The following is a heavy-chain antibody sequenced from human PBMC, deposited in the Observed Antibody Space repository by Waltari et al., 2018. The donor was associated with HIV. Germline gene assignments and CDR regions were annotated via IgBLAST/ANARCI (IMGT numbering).Heavy chain of an antibody. CDR1: GYSISSGYY. V-gene: IGHV4-38-2*02. CDR2: IYHTGST. J-gene: IGHJ5*02. D-gene: IGHD2-21*02. Sequence: QVQLQESGPGLVKPSETLSLTCAVSGYSISSGYYWGWIRQSPGMGLGWIGSIYHTGSTYYNPSLKSRVTITVDTSKNHFSLEVTSVTAADTAIYYCARDVSPYGGNLPSWFDPWGQGTLVTVSS. CDR3: ARDVSPYGGNLPSWFDP.